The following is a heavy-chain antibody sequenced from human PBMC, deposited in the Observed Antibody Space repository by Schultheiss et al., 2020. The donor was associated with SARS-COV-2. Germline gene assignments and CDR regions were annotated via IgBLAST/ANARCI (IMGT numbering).Heavy chain of an antibody. V-gene: IGHV4-39*01. CDR3: AWYYDILTGLDY. Sequence: SKTLSLTCTVSGGSISSSSYYWGWIRQPPGKGLEWIGSIYYSGSTYYNPSLKSRVTISVDTSKNQFSLKLSSVTAADTAVYYCAWYYDILTGLDYWGQGTLDTVSS. D-gene: IGHD3-9*01. CDR1: GGSISSSSYY. J-gene: IGHJ4*02. CDR2: IYYSGST.